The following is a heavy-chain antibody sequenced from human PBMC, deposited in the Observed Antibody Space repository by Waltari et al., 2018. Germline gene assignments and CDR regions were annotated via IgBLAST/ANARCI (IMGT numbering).Heavy chain of an antibody. CDR3: ARPYASGWYINFDY. D-gene: IGHD6-19*01. V-gene: IGHV3-7*01. J-gene: IGHJ4*02. Sequence: SCAASGFTFSSYWMSWVRQAPGKGLEWVANIKQDGSENYYVDSVKGRFTFSRDNAKNSLYLQMNSLRAEDTAVYYCARPYASGWYINFDYWGQGTLVTVSS. CDR1: GFTFSSYW. CDR2: IKQDGSEN.